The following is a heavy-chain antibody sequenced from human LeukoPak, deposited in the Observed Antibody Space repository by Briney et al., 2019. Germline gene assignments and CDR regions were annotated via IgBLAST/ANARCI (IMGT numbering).Heavy chain of an antibody. V-gene: IGHV3-30*02. J-gene: IGHJ4*02. Sequence: LSGGSLRLSCAASEFPFSSFSMHWVRQPPGKGLEWVAFIRYDGSKKYYADSVKGRFTISRDNSKNTLFLQMNSLRAEDTAVYYCATGRGEYQLLPRSFDFWGQGTLVTVSS. CDR3: ATGRGEYQLLPRSFDF. CDR1: EFPFSSFS. CDR2: IRYDGSKK. D-gene: IGHD2-2*01.